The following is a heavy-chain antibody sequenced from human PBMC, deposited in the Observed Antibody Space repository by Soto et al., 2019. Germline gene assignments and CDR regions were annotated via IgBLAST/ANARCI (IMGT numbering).Heavy chain of an antibody. J-gene: IGHJ6*03. D-gene: IGHD2-2*03. Sequence: PGGSLRLSCAASGLTFSSYAMTWVRQAPGKGLEWVSAISGSGGSSYHADSVKGRFTISRDNSKNTLYLQMNSLRAEDTAVYYCAKGQWGGYFRGCYMDVWGKGTTVTVSS. CDR1: GLTFSSYA. CDR3: AKGQWGGYFRGCYMDV. V-gene: IGHV3-23*01. CDR2: ISGSGGSS.